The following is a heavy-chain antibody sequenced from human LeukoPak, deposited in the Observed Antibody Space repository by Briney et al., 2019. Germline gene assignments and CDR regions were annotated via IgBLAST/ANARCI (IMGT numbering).Heavy chain of an antibody. CDR1: GFTFSSYA. D-gene: IGHD1-26*01. V-gene: IGHV3-33*08. J-gene: IGHJ4*02. CDR3: AREWQPEWELYHYFDY. Sequence: PGRSLRLSCAASGFTFSSYAMHWVRQAPGKGLEWVAVIWYDGSNKYYADSVKGRFTISRDNSKNTLYLQMNSLRAEDTAVYYCAREWQPEWELYHYFDYWGQGTLVTVSS. CDR2: IWYDGSNK.